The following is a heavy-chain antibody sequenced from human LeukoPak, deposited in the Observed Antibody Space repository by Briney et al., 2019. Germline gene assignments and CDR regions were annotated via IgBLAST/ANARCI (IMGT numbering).Heavy chain of an antibody. CDR3: ARATYYDSSGHNYFDY. D-gene: IGHD3-22*01. J-gene: IGHJ4*02. V-gene: IGHV3-53*01. CDR2: IYSGGST. CDR1: GFTVSNNY. Sequence: GGSLRLSCAASGFTVSNNYMSWVRQAPGKWLEWVSVIYSGGSTFYADSVKGRFTISRDNSKNTLYLQMNSLRAEDTAVYYCARATYYDSSGHNYFDYWGQGTLVTVSS.